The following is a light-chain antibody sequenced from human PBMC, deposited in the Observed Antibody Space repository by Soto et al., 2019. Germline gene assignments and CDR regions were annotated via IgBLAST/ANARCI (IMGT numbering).Light chain of an antibody. V-gene: IGKV3-11*01. CDR2: DAS. CDR3: QKRSNWPPEWT. CDR1: QSVSSY. Sequence: EIVLTQSPATLSLSPGERATLSCRASQSVSSYLAWYQQKPGQAPRLLIYDASNRATGIPARFSGSGSGTDITLTISSREPEDFAVYYCQKRSNWPPEWTFGQGTKVEIK. J-gene: IGKJ1*01.